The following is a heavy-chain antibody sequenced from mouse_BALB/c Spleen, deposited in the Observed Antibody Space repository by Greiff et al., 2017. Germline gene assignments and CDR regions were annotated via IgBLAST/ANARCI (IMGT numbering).Heavy chain of an antibody. J-gene: IGHJ3*01. V-gene: IGHV5-6*01. CDR1: GFTFSSYG. Sequence: EVKLMESGGDLVKPGGSLKLSCAASGFTFSSYGMSWVRQTPDKRLEWVATISSGGSYTYYPDSVKGRFTISRDNAKNTLYLQMSSLTSEDTAMYYCARLYGNASWFAYWGQGTLVTGSA. D-gene: IGHD2-1*01. CDR3: ARLYGNASWFAY. CDR2: ISSGGSYT.